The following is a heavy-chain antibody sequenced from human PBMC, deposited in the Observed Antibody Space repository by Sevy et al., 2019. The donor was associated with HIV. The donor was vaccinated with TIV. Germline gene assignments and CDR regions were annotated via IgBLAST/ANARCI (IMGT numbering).Heavy chain of an antibody. J-gene: IGHJ5*02. CDR2: ISSSGSTI. D-gene: IGHD6-13*01. V-gene: IGHV3-11*01. CDR1: GFTFSDYY. Sequence: GGSLRLSCAASGFTFSDYYMSWIRQAPGKGLEWVSYISSSGSTIYYADSVKGRFTISRDNAKNALYLQMNSLRAEDTAVYYCARIDGGSWHRSNKKENWFDPWGQGTLVTVSS. CDR3: ARIDGGSWHRSNKKENWFDP.